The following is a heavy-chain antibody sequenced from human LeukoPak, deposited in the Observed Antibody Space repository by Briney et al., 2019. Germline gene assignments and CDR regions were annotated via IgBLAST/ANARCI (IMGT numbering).Heavy chain of an antibody. D-gene: IGHD3-3*01. Sequence: PGGSLRLSCAASGFTFSNYGMHWVRQAPGKGLEWVAFIRYDGSDKYYTDSVKGRFTISRDDSKHTLSLQMNSLRAEDTAVYYCANLGHYDFWSGGRGPFDYWGQGTLVTVSS. CDR3: ANLGHYDFWSGGRGPFDY. J-gene: IGHJ4*02. V-gene: IGHV3-30*02. CDR1: GFTFSNYG. CDR2: IRYDGSDK.